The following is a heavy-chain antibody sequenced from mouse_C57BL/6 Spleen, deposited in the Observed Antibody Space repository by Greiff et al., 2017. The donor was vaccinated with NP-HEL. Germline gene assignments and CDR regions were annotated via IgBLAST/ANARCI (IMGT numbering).Heavy chain of an antibody. CDR3: ASEGILLRYFDY. CDR1: GYAFSSSW. J-gene: IGHJ2*01. Sequence: QVQLQQSGPELVKPGASVKISCKASGYAFSSSWMNWVKQRPGKGLEWIGRIYPGDGDTNYNGKFKGKATLTADKSSSTAYMQLSSLTSEDSAVYFCASEGILLRYFDYWGQGTTLTVSS. D-gene: IGHD1-1*01. V-gene: IGHV1-82*01. CDR2: IYPGDGDT.